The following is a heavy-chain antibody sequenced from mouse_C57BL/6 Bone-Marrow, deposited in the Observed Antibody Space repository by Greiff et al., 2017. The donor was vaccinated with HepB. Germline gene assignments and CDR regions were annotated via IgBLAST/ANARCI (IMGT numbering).Heavy chain of an antibody. Sequence: VQLQQSGAELVKPGASVKLSCTASGFNIKDYYMHWVKQRTEQGLEWIGRIDPEDGEPKYAPKFQGKATITADTSSNTAYLQLSSLTSEDTAVYYCARYDGYYGYAMDYWGQGTSVTVSS. CDR1: GFNIKDYY. V-gene: IGHV14-2*01. CDR3: ARYDGYYGYAMDY. CDR2: IDPEDGEP. J-gene: IGHJ4*01. D-gene: IGHD2-3*01.